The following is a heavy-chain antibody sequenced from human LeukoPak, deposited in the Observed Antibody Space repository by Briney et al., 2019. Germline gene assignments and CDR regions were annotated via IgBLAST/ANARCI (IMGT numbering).Heavy chain of an antibody. CDR2: ISWNSGSI. V-gene: IGHV3-9*01. Sequence: GGSLRLSCAASGFTFDDYAMHWVRQAPGKGLEWVSGISWNSGSIGYADSVKGRFTTSRDNAKNSLYLQMNSLRAEDTALYYCAKDLGLLPQYFQHWGQGTLVTVSS. J-gene: IGHJ1*01. D-gene: IGHD2-15*01. CDR3: AKDLGLLPQYFQH. CDR1: GFTFDDYA.